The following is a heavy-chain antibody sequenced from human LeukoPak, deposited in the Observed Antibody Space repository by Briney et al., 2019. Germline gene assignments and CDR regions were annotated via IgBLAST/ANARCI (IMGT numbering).Heavy chain of an antibody. Sequence: ASVKVSCKASGYTFTGYYMHWVRQAPGQGLEWMGWINPNSGGTNYAQKFQGRVTMTRDTSISPAYMELSRLRSDDTAVYYCARGFEYSSSSARGYWGQGTLVTVSS. CDR3: ARGFEYSSSSARGY. J-gene: IGHJ4*02. CDR1: GYTFTGYY. CDR2: INPNSGGT. V-gene: IGHV1-2*02. D-gene: IGHD6-6*01.